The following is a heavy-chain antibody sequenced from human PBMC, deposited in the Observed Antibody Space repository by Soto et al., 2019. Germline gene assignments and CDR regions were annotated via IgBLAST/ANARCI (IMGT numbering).Heavy chain of an antibody. CDR1: GDSVSSNSAA. V-gene: IGHV6-1*01. J-gene: IGHJ4*02. CDR2: TYYRSRWYS. CDR3: ARGAGTAFDC. Sequence: SQTLSLTCAISGDSVSSNSAAWTWIRQSPSRGLEWLGRTYYRSRWYSDYAPSVKSRITFKPDTSKNQFSLQLNSVTPEDTAVYYCARGAGTAFDCWGQGTLVTVSS. D-gene: IGHD1-1*01.